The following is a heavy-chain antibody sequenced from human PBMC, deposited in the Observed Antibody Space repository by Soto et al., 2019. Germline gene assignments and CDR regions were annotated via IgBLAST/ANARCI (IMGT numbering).Heavy chain of an antibody. CDR2: VYYSGGT. V-gene: IGHV4-31*03. D-gene: IGHD2-8*02. Sequence: QVQLQESGPGLVKPSQTLSLTCIVSGDSIDSAGYYWSWIRQHPGKGLEWVGSVYYSGGTYYNPSLQNRLDLSVGTSKNQFSLKLTSVTAADTAVYFCARAAEYYYFETGGFYFGYWGQGTMVTVSS. CDR3: ARAAEYYYFETGGFYFGY. J-gene: IGHJ4*02. CDR1: GDSIDSAGYY.